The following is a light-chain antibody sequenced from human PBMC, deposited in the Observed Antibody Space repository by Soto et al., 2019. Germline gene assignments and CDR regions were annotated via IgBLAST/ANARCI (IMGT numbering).Light chain of an antibody. CDR2: DVS. J-gene: IGLJ2*01. CDR3: CSYAGSSTVV. CDR1: SSDVGGQNA. V-gene: IGLV2-23*02. Sequence: QSALTQPASVSGSPGQSITISCTGTSSDVGGQNAVSWYQQHPGKAPKSMIYDVSKRPSGVSSRFSGSKSGNTASLTISGLQAEDEADYYCCSYAGSSTVVFGGGTKVTVL.